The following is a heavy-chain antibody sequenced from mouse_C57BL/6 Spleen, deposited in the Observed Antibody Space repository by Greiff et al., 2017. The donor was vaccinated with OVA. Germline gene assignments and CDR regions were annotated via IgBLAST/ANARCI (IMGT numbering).Heavy chain of an antibody. CDR2: IDPANGNT. V-gene: IGHV14-3*01. CDR1: GFNIKNTY. D-gene: IGHD3-1*01. CDR3: ARGHSPFEFWFAY. Sequence: EVKLVESVAELVRPGASVKLSCTASGFNIKNTYMHWVKQRPEQGLEWIGRIDPANGNTKYAPQFQGKATITADTSSNTAYLQISSLTSEDTAIYYCARGHSPFEFWFAYWGQGTLVTVSA. J-gene: IGHJ3*01.